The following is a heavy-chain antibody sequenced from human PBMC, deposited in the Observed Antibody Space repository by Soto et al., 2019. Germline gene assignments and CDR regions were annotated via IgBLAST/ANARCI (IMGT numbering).Heavy chain of an antibody. Sequence: QLQLQESGPGLVKPSETLSLTCTVSGGSISSSSYYWGWIRQPPGKGLEWIGSIYYSGSTYYNPSLKSGFTISVDTSKSQFSRKLSSVTAADTAVYYCARLPDYDILTGYSAFDIWGQGTMVTVSS. CDR3: ARLPDYDILTGYSAFDI. CDR1: GGSISSSSYY. D-gene: IGHD3-9*01. V-gene: IGHV4-39*01. J-gene: IGHJ3*02. CDR2: IYYSGST.